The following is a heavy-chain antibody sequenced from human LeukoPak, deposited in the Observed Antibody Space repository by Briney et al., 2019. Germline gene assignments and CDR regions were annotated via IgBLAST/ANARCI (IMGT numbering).Heavy chain of an antibody. V-gene: IGHV3-48*02. CDR3: ARGVIWFGESPKNWLGPDP. CDR1: GFTFNTYT. CDR2: ISGSSGII. D-gene: IGHD3-10*01. Sequence: PGGSLRLSCAASGFTFNTYTMNWVRQAPGKGLEWVSYISGSSGIIDYADSVKGRFTISRDNAKNSLYLQMNSLRDEDTAVYYCARGVIWFGESPKNWLGPDPWGQGTLVTVSS. J-gene: IGHJ5*02.